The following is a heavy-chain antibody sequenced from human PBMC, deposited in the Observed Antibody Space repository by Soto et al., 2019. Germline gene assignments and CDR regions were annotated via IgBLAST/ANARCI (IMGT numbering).Heavy chain of an antibody. CDR2: ISWNSGTT. CDR1: GFTFDGYA. V-gene: IGHV3-9*01. J-gene: IGHJ6*02. CDR3: AKDIGSCVSTSCYLTYGGIDV. D-gene: IGHD2-2*01. Sequence: VQLVESGGGLVQPGRSLRLSCAASGFTFDGYAMHWVRQVPGKGLEWVSGISWNSGTTAYADSVKDRFTISRDNAKNSLYLQMNSLRTEDTALYYCAKDIGSCVSTSCYLTYGGIDVWGQGTTVTVS.